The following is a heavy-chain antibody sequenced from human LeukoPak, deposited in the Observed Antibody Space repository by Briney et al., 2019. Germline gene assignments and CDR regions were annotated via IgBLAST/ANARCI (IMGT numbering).Heavy chain of an antibody. J-gene: IGHJ4*02. CDR3: ARNFDS. Sequence: GGSLRLSCAASGFTFTSYTMNWVRQASGKGLEWVSYITSSSSTIYYADSVKGRFTMSRDNAENSLYLQMNSLRAEDTAVYYCARNFDSWGQGTLVTVSS. CDR2: ITSSSSTI. D-gene: IGHD2/OR15-2a*01. V-gene: IGHV3-48*01. CDR1: GFTFTSYT.